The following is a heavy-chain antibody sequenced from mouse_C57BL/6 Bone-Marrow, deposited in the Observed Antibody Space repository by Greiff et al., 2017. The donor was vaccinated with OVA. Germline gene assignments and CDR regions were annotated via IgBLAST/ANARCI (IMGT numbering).Heavy chain of an antibody. V-gene: IGHV5-4*01. CDR2: ISDGGSYT. Sequence: EVKVVESGGGLVKPGGSLKLSCAASGFTFSSYAMSWVRQTPEKRLEWVATISDGGSYTYYPDNVKGRFTISRDNAKNNLYLQMSHLKSEDTAMDYCAREGPYSYFDYWGQGTTLTVSA. CDR1: GFTFSSYA. D-gene: IGHD2-12*01. CDR3: AREGPYSYFDY. J-gene: IGHJ2*01.